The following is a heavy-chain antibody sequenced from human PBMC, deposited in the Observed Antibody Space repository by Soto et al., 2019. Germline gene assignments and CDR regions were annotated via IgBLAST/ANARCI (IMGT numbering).Heavy chain of an antibody. J-gene: IGHJ4*02. CDR1: GGSISSGGYY. V-gene: IGHV4-31*03. D-gene: IGHD4-17*01. CDR2: IYYSGST. CDR3: ARSTAPLDYGGIVDY. Sequence: PSETLSLTCTVSGGSISSGGYYWSWIRQHPGKGLEWIGYIYYSGSTYYNPSLKSRVTISVDTSKNQFSLKLSSVTAADTAVYYCARSTAPLDYGGIVDYWGQGTLVTVSS.